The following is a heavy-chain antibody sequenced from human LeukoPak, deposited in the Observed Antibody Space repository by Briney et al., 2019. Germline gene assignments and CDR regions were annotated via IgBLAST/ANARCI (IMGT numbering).Heavy chain of an antibody. Sequence: PGGSLRLSCAASGLTFSNYAMSWVRQAPGKGLEWVSAISGSGGSTSYADSVKGRFTISRDNSKNTMYLQMNSLRAEDTAVYYCAKGSTYFYGSGTSDDAFDIWGQGTMVTVSS. J-gene: IGHJ3*02. CDR1: GLTFSNYA. CDR2: ISGSGGST. V-gene: IGHV3-23*01. CDR3: AKGSTYFYGSGTSDDAFDI. D-gene: IGHD3-10*01.